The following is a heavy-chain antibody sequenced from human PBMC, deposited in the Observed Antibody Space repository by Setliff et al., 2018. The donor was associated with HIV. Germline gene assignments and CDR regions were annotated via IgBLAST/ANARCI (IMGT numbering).Heavy chain of an antibody. CDR3: ARQLSNSFDY. Sequence: ASVKVSCKASGYTFTDYFIHWVRQAPGQGLEWMGWISPHNGDRRIPRTFRGRVTMTRDTSINTAYMELSGVRSDDTAVYFCARQLSNSFDYWGQGTLVTVSS. CDR1: GYTFTDYF. J-gene: IGHJ4*02. CDR2: ISPHNGDR. D-gene: IGHD1-1*01. V-gene: IGHV1-2*02.